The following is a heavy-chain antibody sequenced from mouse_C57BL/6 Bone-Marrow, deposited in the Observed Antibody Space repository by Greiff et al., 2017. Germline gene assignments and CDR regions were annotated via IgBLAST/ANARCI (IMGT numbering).Heavy chain of an antibody. CDR2: IDPSASYT. D-gene: IGHD2-14*01. J-gene: IGHJ1*03. CDR1: GYTFTSYW. CDR3: ARNGYGWYFDV. Sequence: QVQLQQPGAELVKPGASVKLSCKASGYTFTSYWMQWVKQRPGQGLEWIGEIDPSASYTNFNQKFKGKATLTVDTSTSTAYMQLISLTSEDSAVYYCARNGYGWYFDVWGTGTTVTVSS. V-gene: IGHV1-50*01.